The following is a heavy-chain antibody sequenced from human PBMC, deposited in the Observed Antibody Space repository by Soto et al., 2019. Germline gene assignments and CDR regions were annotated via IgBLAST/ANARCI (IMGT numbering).Heavy chain of an antibody. J-gene: IGHJ4*02. V-gene: IGHV3-30*18. Sequence: LRLSCAASGFTFSSYGMHWVRQAPGKGLEWVAVISYDGSNKYYADSVKGRFTISRDNSKNTLYLQMNSLRAEDTAVYYCAKDKLSSSWGTGFDYWGQGTLVTVSS. CDR1: GFTFSSYG. D-gene: IGHD6-13*01. CDR3: AKDKLSSSWGTGFDY. CDR2: ISYDGSNK.